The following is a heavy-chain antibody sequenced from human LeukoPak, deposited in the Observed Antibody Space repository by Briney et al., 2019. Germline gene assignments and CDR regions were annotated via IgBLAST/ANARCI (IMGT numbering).Heavy chain of an antibody. CDR1: GGSISSYY. D-gene: IGHD3-22*01. CDR2: IYTSGST. Sequence: SETPSLTCTVSGGSISSYYWSWIRQPAGKGLEWIGRIYTSGSTNYNPSLKSRVTISVDKSKNQFSLKLSSVTAADTAVYYCARDYWDYYDSSGYFPRFDYWGQGTLVTVSS. J-gene: IGHJ4*02. V-gene: IGHV4-4*07. CDR3: ARDYWDYYDSSGYFPRFDY.